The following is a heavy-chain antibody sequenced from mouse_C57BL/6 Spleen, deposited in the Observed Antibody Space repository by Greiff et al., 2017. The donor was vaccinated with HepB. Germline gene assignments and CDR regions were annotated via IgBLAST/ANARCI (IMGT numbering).Heavy chain of an antibody. D-gene: IGHD2-4*01. CDR1: GYTFTSYW. Sequence: QVQLQQPGAELVKPGASVKMSCKASGYTFTSYWITWVKQRPGQGLEWIGDIYPGSGSTNYNEKFKSKATLTVDTSSSTAYMQLSSLTSEDSAVYYCARWGITTGYYYAMDYWGQGTSVTVSS. V-gene: IGHV1-55*01. CDR3: ARWGITTGYYYAMDY. CDR2: IYPGSGST. J-gene: IGHJ4*01.